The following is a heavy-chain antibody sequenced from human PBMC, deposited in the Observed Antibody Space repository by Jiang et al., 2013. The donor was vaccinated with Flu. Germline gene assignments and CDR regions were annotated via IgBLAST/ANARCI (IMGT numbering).Heavy chain of an antibody. Sequence: GPGLVKPSETLSLTCTVSGGSVSSDSYYWSWIRQPPGKGLEWIGYIYYSGSTNYNPSLKSRVTISLDTSKNHFSLKLSSVTAADTAVYYCARAPLAGTLNWFDPWGQGTPGHRLL. J-gene: IGHJ5*02. V-gene: IGHV4-61*03. CDR1: GGSVSSDSYY. D-gene: IGHD6-19*01. CDR3: ARAPLAGTLNWFDP. CDR2: IYYSGST.